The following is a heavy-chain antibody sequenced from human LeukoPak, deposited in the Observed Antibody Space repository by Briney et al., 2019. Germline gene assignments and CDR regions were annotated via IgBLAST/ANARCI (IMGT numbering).Heavy chain of an antibody. J-gene: IGHJ6*02. D-gene: IGHD5-24*01. Sequence: PSETLSLTCAVYGGSFRGHSWSWIRQPPGKGLEWIGEISDGGETNYEPSLKSRVTISVDASKNQFSLKLSSVTAADTAVYFCARGPHGEDYYYYGMDGWGQGTTVTVSS. CDR3: ARGPHGEDYYYYGMDG. CDR1: GGSFRGHS. CDR2: ISDGGET. V-gene: IGHV4-34*01.